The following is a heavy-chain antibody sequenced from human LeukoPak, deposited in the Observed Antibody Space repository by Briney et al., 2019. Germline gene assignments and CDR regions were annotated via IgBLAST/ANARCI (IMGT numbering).Heavy chain of an antibody. CDR2: ISAYNGNT. Sequence: GASVEVSCKASGYTFTSYGISWARQAPGQGLEWMGWISAYNGNTNYAQKLQGRVTMTTDTSTSTAYMELRSLRSDDTAVYYCAREFSGYSYAFDIWGQGTMVTVSS. CDR3: AREFSGYSYAFDI. CDR1: GYTFTSYG. V-gene: IGHV1-18*01. J-gene: IGHJ3*02. D-gene: IGHD5-18*01.